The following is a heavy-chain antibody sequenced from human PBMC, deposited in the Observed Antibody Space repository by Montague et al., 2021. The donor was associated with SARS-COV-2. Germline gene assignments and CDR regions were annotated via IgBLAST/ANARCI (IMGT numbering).Heavy chain of an antibody. CDR3: ASFTMVRGAPGYGMDV. CDR1: GFTFSDCY. V-gene: IGHV3-11*03. CDR2: ISTRSTYT. D-gene: IGHD3-10*01. Sequence: SLRLSCAASGFTFSDCYMTWIRQAPGKGLEWLSYISTRSTYTNYADSVKGRFTISRDDAKNSLYLQMNSLSAEDPAVYYCASFTMVRGAPGYGMDVWGQGTTVTVSS. J-gene: IGHJ6*02.